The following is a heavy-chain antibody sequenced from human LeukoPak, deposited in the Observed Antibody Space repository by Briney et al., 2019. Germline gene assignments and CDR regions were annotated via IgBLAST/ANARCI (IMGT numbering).Heavy chain of an antibody. D-gene: IGHD2-15*01. CDR1: GYTFTSYG. J-gene: IGHJ4*02. CDR2: ISAYNGNT. Sequence: ASVKVSCKASGYTFTSYGISWVRQAPGQGLEWMGWISAYNGNTNNAQKLQGRDTMTTDTSTSIAYMELRSLRSDDTAVYYCARDEGYCSGGSCYSRNDFDYWGQGTLVTVSS. CDR3: ARDEGYCSGGSCYSRNDFDY. V-gene: IGHV1-18*01.